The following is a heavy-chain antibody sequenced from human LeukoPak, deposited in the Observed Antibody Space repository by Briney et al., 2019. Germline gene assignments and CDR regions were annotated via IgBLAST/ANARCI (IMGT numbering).Heavy chain of an antibody. Sequence: GGSLRLSCATSGFTFSSYGMHWVRQAPGKGLEWVAVIWYDGSNKYYADSVKGRFTISRDNSKNTLYLQMNSLRAEDTAVYYCARLYGPYYYYYGMDVWGQGTTVTVSS. CDR2: IWYDGSNK. CDR3: ARLYGPYYYYYGMDV. D-gene: IGHD2-8*01. J-gene: IGHJ6*02. V-gene: IGHV3-33*01. CDR1: GFTFSSYG.